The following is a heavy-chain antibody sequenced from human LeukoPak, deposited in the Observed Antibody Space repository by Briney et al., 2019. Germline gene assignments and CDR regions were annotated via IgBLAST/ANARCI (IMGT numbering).Heavy chain of an antibody. Sequence: GGSLRLSCAASGFTVSSYSMSWVRQAPGKGLEWVSVIYSRGSTYYADSVKGRFSISTDTSKSTLYLQMNSLRAEDTAVYYCARDQVDSRGWVYYFDYWGPGTLVTVSS. CDR1: GFTVSSYS. CDR2: IYSRGST. J-gene: IGHJ4*02. CDR3: ARDQVDSRGWVYYFDY. D-gene: IGHD6-19*01. V-gene: IGHV3-66*01.